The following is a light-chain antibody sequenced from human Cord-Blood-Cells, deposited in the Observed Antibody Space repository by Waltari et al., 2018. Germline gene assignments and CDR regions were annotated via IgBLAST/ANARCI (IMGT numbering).Light chain of an antibody. CDR3: QQSYSTLWT. CDR1: QSISSY. J-gene: IGKJ1*01. CDR2: TAS. V-gene: IGKV1-39*01. Sequence: DIQMTQSPSSLSASVGDRVTLTCRASQSISSYLNWYQQKPGKAPKLLIYTASSLQSGVPSRFSGSGSGTEFTLTISSLQPGDFATYYCQQSYSTLWTFGQGTKVELK.